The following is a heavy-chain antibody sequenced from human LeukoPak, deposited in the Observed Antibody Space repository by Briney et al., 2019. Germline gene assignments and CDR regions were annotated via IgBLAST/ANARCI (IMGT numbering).Heavy chain of an antibody. CDR3: ARGYYYGSGSSPNNWFDP. D-gene: IGHD3-10*01. Sequence: PGGSLRLSCAASGFTFSSYWMHWVRQAPGKGLVWVSRINSDGSSTSYADSVKGRFTISRDNAKNTLYLQMNSLRAEDTAVYYCARGYYYGSGSSPNNWFDPRGQGTLVTVSS. J-gene: IGHJ5*02. V-gene: IGHV3-74*01. CDR1: GFTFSSYW. CDR2: INSDGSST.